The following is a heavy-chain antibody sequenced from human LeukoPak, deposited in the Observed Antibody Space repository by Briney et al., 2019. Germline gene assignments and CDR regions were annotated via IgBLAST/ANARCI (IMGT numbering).Heavy chain of an antibody. CDR2: INHSGST. CDR3: ARLYYSRDDY. D-gene: IGHD3-10*01. V-gene: IGHV4-34*01. CDR1: GGSFSGYY. J-gene: IGHJ4*02. Sequence: PSETLSLTCAVYGGSFSGYYWSWIRQPPGKGLEWIGEINHSGSTNYNPSLKSRVTISVDTSKNQFSLKLSSVTAADTAVYYCARLYYSRDDYWGQGTLVTVSS.